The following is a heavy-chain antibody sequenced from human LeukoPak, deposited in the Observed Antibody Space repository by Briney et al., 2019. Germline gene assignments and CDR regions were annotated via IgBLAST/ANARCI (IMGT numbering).Heavy chain of an antibody. CDR3: ARDLGRGYDWGD. V-gene: IGHV3-53*01. Sequence: GGSLRLSCAASGFTVSSNYMSWVRQAPGKGLEWVSVIYSGGTTYYADSVKGRFTISRDSSKNTLYLQMNSLRAEDTAVYYCARDLGRGYDWGDWSQGTLVTVSS. CDR2: IYSGGTT. D-gene: IGHD5-12*01. J-gene: IGHJ4*02. CDR1: GFTVSSNY.